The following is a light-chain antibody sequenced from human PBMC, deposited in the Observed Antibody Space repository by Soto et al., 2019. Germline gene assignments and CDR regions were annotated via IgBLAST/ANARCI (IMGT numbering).Light chain of an antibody. CDR3: CSYAGSSTLGYV. Sequence: QSALTQPASVSGSPGQSITISCTGTSSDVGSYNLVSWYQQHPGKAPKLMIYEGSKRPSGVSNRFSGSKSGNTASLTISGLQAEDEADYYCCSYAGSSTLGYVFRTGTKVTVL. V-gene: IGLV2-23*01. J-gene: IGLJ1*01. CDR2: EGS. CDR1: SSDVGSYNL.